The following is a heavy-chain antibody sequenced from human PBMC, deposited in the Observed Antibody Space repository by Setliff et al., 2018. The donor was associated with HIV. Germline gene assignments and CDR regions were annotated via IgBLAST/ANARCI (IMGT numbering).Heavy chain of an antibody. J-gene: IGHJ6*03. CDR2: INPNNGGT. D-gene: IGHD5-12*01. V-gene: IGHV1-69*10. Sequence: SVKVSCKASGGTFSSYAISWVRQAPGQGLEWMGWINPNNGGTNYAQKFQGRVTITADKSTSTAYMELSSLRSEDTAVYYCAMDGYNLHYYYYMDVWGKGTTVTVSS. CDR1: GGTFSSYA. CDR3: AMDGYNLHYYYYMDV.